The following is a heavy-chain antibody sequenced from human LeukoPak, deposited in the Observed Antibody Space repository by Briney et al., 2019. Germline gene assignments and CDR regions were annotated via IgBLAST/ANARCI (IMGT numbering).Heavy chain of an antibody. V-gene: IGHV3-48*03. J-gene: IGHJ4*02. CDR2: ISSSGSTI. CDR3: ARGLAAAGTH. CDR1: GFTFSSYE. D-gene: IGHD6-13*01. Sequence: GGSLRLSCAASGFTFSSYEMNWVRQAPGKGLEWVSYISSSGSTIYYADSVKGRFTISRDNAKNSLYPQMNSLRAEDTAVYYCARGLAAAGTHWGQGTLVTVSS.